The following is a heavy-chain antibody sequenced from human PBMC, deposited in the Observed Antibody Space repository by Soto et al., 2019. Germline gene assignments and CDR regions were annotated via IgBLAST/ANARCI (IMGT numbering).Heavy chain of an antibody. Sequence: SETLSLTCPVYGGSFSAYYWRWIRQPPGKGLEWIGEINHSGSTNYNPSLKSRVTISVDTSKNQFSLKLSSVTAADTAVYYCARGGWGLGNFDYWGQGTLVTVSS. D-gene: IGHD1-26*01. V-gene: IGHV4-34*01. CDR3: ARGGWGLGNFDY. CDR1: GGSFSAYY. J-gene: IGHJ4*02. CDR2: INHSGST.